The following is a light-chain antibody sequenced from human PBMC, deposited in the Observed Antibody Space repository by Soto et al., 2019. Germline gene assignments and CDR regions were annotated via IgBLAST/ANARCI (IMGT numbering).Light chain of an antibody. CDR2: GAS. V-gene: IGKV3-20*01. CDR1: QSVSSSY. J-gene: IGKJ1*01. CDR3: PQFGSSSWT. Sequence: EVVLTQSPGTLSLSPGERATLSCRASQSVSSSYLAWYQQKPGQAPRLLIYGASTRATGIPDRFSGSGSGTDFTLTINRLEPEDFAVYYCPQFGSSSWTFGQGTKVEIK.